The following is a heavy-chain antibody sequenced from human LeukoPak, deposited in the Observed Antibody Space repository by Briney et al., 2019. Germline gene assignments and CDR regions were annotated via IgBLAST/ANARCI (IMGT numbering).Heavy chain of an antibody. V-gene: IGHV4-4*02. Sequence: SETLSLTCAASGGSISSSNWWSWVRQPPGKGLEWIGEIYHSGSTNYNPSLKSRVTISINTSKKQFSLKLSSVTAADTAVYYCARGRPDGSGSYYKFDPWGQGTLVTVSS. CDR3: ARGRPDGSGSYYKFDP. CDR2: IYHSGST. CDR1: GGSISSSNW. D-gene: IGHD3-10*01. J-gene: IGHJ5*02.